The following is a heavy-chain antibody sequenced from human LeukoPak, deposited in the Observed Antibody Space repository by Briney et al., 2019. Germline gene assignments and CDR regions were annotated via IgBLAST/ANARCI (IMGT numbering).Heavy chain of an antibody. J-gene: IGHJ5*02. D-gene: IGHD2-2*01. CDR2: IYYSGST. Sequence: SETLSLTCTVSGGSLSSSSYYWGWIRQPPGKGLEWIGSIYYSGSTYYNPSLKSRVTISVDTSKNQFSLKLSSVTAADTAVYYCAGYTNIVVVGLGFDPWGQGTLVTVSS. CDR1: GGSLSSSSYY. CDR3: AGYTNIVVVGLGFDP. V-gene: IGHV4-39*01.